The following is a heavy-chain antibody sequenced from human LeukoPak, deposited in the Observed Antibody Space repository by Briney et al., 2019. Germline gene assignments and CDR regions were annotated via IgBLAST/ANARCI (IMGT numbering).Heavy chain of an antibody. CDR2: IIPIFGTA. Sequence: SVRVSCKASGGTFSSYAISWVRQAPGQGLEWMGGIIPIFGTANYAQKFQGRVTITADESTSTAYMELSSLRSEDTAVYYCATGNTLQQLVQGFDYWGQGTLVTVSS. J-gene: IGHJ4*02. CDR1: GGTFSSYA. D-gene: IGHD6-13*01. V-gene: IGHV1-69*13. CDR3: ATGNTLQQLVQGFDY.